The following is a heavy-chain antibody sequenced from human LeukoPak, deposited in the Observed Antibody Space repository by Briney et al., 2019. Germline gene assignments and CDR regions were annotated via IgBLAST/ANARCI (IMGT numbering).Heavy chain of an antibody. Sequence: GGSLRLSCAASGFTFSSYAMSWVRQAPGKGLEWVSAISGSGGSTYYADSVKGRFTISRDNSKNTLYLQMNSLRAEDTAVYYCARERITMVRGGINYYYYYGMDVWGQGTTVTVSS. CDR2: ISGSGGST. D-gene: IGHD3-10*01. CDR3: ARERITMVRGGINYYYYYGMDV. CDR1: GFTFSSYA. J-gene: IGHJ6*02. V-gene: IGHV3-23*01.